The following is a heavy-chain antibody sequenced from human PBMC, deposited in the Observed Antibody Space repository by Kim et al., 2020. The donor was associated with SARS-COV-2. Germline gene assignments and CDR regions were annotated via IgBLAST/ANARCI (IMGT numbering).Heavy chain of an antibody. V-gene: IGHV4-31*03. CDR1: GGSISSGGYY. D-gene: IGHD5-12*01. CDR3: ARGAHVEMATEFDY. Sequence: SETLSLTCTVSGGSISSGGYYWSWIRQHPGKGLEWIGYIYYSGSTYYNPSLKSRVTISVDTSKNQFSLKLSSVTAADTAVYYCARGAHVEMATEFDYWGQGTLVTVSS. J-gene: IGHJ4*02. CDR2: IYYSGST.